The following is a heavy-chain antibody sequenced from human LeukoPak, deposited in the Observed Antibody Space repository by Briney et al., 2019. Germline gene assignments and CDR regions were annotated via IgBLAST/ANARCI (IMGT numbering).Heavy chain of an antibody. CDR3: AKGVIVATIDLPGDAFDI. Sequence: QSGGSLRLSCAASGFTFSSYGMHWVRQAPGKGLEWVAVISYDGSNKYYADSVKGRFTISRDNSKNTLYLQMSSLRAEDTAVYYCAKGVIVATIDLPGDAFDIWGQGTMVTVSS. V-gene: IGHV3-30*18. CDR2: ISYDGSNK. D-gene: IGHD5-12*01. J-gene: IGHJ3*02. CDR1: GFTFSSYG.